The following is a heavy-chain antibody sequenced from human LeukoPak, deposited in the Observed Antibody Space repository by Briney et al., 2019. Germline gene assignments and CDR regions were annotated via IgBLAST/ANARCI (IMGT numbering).Heavy chain of an antibody. D-gene: IGHD6-13*01. CDR3: AKDLIAAAGTDLDY. Sequence: GGSLRLSCAASGFTFSSYGMHWVRQAPGKGLEWVAFIRYDGSNKYYADSVKGRFTISRDNSKNTLYLQMNSLRAEDTAVYYCAKDLIAAAGTDLDYWGQGTLVTVSS. V-gene: IGHV3-30*02. CDR1: GFTFSSYG. J-gene: IGHJ4*02. CDR2: IRYDGSNK.